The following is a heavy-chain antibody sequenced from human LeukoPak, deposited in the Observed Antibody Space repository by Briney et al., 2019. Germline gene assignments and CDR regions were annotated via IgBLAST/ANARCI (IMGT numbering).Heavy chain of an antibody. CDR1: GFTYRTYG. Sequence: GGSLRRSCAASGFTYRTYGMHWLRQAPGKGLLGVAFIQYDGSNAYYADSVKGRFTISRDNSKNTLYLQMNSMRPEDTAVYYRAKPVSNYDFWSGYSDWGQGTLVTVSS. CDR3: AKPVSNYDFWSGYSD. CDR2: IQYDGSNA. J-gene: IGHJ4*02. V-gene: IGHV3-30*02. D-gene: IGHD3-3*01.